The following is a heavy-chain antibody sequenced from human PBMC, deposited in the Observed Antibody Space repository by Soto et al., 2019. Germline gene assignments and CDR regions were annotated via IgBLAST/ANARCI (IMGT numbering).Heavy chain of an antibody. CDR1: GFTFSSYA. CDR2: ITSNGGNT. D-gene: IGHD2-21*01. V-gene: IGHV3-64*01. J-gene: IGHJ6*02. Sequence: EVQLVESGGGLVQPGGSLRLSCAASGFTFSSYAMHWVRQAPGKGLEYVSAITSNGGNTDYASSVKGRFTISRDNSKNTVYRQMGSVIAEDMAVYYCAIRIPFGYGMDVWGQGTTVTVSS. CDR3: AIRIPFGYGMDV.